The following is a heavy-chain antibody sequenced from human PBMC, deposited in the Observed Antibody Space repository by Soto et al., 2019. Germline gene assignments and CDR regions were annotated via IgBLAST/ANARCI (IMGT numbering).Heavy chain of an antibody. CDR2: FYYDGRT. CDR3: ARRSHIVVAQT. J-gene: IGHJ4*01. D-gene: IGHD2-21*01. Sequence: SETLSFTCIVSGASFSDANYYWVWIRQPPGEGLEWIGSFYYDGRTYYNASLKSRVTISVDTSKNHFSLMLTSVTAADTAVYYCARRSHIVVAQTWGHGTLVTVSS. V-gene: IGHV4-39*02. CDR1: GASFSDANYY.